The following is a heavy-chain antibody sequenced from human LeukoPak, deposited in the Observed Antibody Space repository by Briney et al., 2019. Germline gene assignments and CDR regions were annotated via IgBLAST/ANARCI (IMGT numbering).Heavy chain of an antibody. J-gene: IGHJ4*02. Sequence: ASVKVSCKVSGYTLTELSMHWVREAPGKGLEWMGGFDPEDGETIYAQKFQGRVTMTEDTSTVTAYMELSSLRSEDTAVYYCATGIMRGLRLRGFDYWGQGTLVTVSS. CDR3: ATGIMRGLRLRGFDY. CDR1: GYTLTELS. D-gene: IGHD5-12*01. CDR2: FDPEDGET. V-gene: IGHV1-24*01.